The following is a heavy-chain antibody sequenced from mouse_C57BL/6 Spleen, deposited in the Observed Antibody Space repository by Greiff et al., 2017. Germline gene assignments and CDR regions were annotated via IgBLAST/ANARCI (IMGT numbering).Heavy chain of an antibody. J-gene: IGHJ2*01. Sequence: VKLQESGAELVKPGASVKLSCKASGYTFTSYWMHWVKQRPGQGLEWIGMIHPNSGSTNYNEKFKSKATLTVDKSSSTAYMQLSSLTSEDSAVYYCAREGKSYYFDYWGQGTTLTVSS. CDR1: GYTFTSYW. CDR3: AREGKSYYFDY. CDR2: IHPNSGST. V-gene: IGHV1-64*01.